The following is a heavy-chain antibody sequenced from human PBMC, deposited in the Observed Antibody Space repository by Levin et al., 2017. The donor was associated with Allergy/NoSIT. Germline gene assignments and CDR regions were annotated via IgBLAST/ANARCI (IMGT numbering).Heavy chain of an antibody. CDR3: AREVDIVTTSDAFDF. CDR2: ISHNGAA. V-gene: IGHV4-30-4*01. J-gene: IGHJ3*01. Sequence: SETLSLTCTVSGASVTTRNYYWSWVRQAPGEGLEWVGYISHNGAAYYNPSLRSRVSLSIDTSNNQFTLTLNSVTAADTAVYFCAREVDIVTTSDAFDFWGRGTRVTVSS. CDR1: GASVTTRNYY. D-gene: IGHD5-12*01.